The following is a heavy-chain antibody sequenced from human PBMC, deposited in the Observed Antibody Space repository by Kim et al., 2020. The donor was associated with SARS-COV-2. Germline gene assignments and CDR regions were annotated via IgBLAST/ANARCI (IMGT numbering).Heavy chain of an antibody. V-gene: IGHV3-9*01. Sequence: GGSLRLSCAASGFTFDDYAMHWVRQAPGKGLEWVSGISWNSGSIGYAHSVKGRFTISRDNAKNSLYLQMNSLRAEDTALYYCAKGSNYYGSESYETQTDYWGQGTLVTVSS. J-gene: IGHJ4*02. CDR2: ISWNSGSI. CDR1: GFTFDDYA. CDR3: AKGSNYYGSESYETQTDY. D-gene: IGHD3-10*01.